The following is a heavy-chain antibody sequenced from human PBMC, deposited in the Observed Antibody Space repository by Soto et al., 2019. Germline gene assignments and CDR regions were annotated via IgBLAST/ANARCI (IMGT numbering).Heavy chain of an antibody. CDR3: AIDSAFCSGTNCRRGSIYYYYMDV. CDR1: GFTFVGNG. Sequence: EVHLVESGGGLVQPGGALGFSCEASGFTFVGNGLIWVRKAPGKGLEWVPHVKQAGSETLFVGSVKDRFTIPGDNAKNSLYLQMNSLRAEDTALYYCAIDSAFCSGTNCRRGSIYYYYMDVWGNGTTVTVSS. V-gene: IGHV3-7*01. CDR2: VKQAGSET. J-gene: IGHJ6*03. D-gene: IGHD2-2*01.